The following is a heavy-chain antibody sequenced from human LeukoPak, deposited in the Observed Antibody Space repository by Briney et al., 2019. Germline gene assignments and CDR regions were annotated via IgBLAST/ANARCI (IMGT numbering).Heavy chain of an antibody. Sequence: KPSETLSLTCTVSGGSISSSRYYWGWIRQPPGKGLEWIGSIYYSGSTYYTPSLKSRVTISVDTSKNQFSLKLSSVTAADTAVYYCARRSNYYESSGYYGTFDNWGQGTMVTVSS. J-gene: IGHJ3*02. CDR3: ARRSNYYESSGYYGTFDN. D-gene: IGHD3-22*01. V-gene: IGHV4-39*01. CDR2: IYYSGST. CDR1: GGSISSSRYY.